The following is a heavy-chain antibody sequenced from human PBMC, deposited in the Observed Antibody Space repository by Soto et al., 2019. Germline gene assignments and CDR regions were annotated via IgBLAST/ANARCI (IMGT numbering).Heavy chain of an antibody. CDR1: GGSISSYY. Sequence: SETLSLTCTVSGGSISSYYWSWIRQPPGKGLEWIGYIYYSGSTNYNPSLKSRVTISVDTSKNQFSLKLSSVTAADTAVYYCARVRGAARSEYAFDIWDQGTMVTVSS. CDR3: ARVRGAARSEYAFDI. J-gene: IGHJ3*02. V-gene: IGHV4-59*01. CDR2: IYYSGST. D-gene: IGHD6-6*01.